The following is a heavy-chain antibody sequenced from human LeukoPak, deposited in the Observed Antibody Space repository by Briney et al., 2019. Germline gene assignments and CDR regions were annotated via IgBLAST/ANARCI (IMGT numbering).Heavy chain of an antibody. CDR1: GYTLRSYG. V-gene: IGHV1-18*01. CDR3: ARGSPPRRNYDSRGYYSYYFDY. CDR2: ISAYNGNT. J-gene: IGHJ4*02. D-gene: IGHD3-22*01. Sequence: ASVKVSCKASGYTLRSYGITWVRQAPGQGLEWMGWISAYNGNTKYPQKLQGRVTMTTDTSTSTVYMELRSLRSDDTAVYYCARGSPPRRNYDSRGYYSYYFDYWGQGTLVTVSS.